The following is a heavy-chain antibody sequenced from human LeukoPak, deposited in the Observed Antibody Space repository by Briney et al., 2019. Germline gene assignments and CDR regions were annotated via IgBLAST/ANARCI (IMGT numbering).Heavy chain of an antibody. CDR3: ARDTSVVPAAKRAGRWFDP. J-gene: IGHJ5*02. Sequence: SETLTLTCTVSGYSISSGYYWGWIRQPPGKGLEWIGRIYTSGSTNYNPSLKSRVTISVDTSKNQFSLKLSSVTAADTAVYYCARDTSVVPAAKRAGRWFDPWGQGTLVTVSS. D-gene: IGHD2-2*01. CDR1: GYSISSGYY. CDR2: IYTSGST. V-gene: IGHV4-38-2*02.